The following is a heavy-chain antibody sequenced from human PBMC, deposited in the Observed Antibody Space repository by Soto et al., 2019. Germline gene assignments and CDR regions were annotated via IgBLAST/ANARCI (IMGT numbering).Heavy chain of an antibody. CDR3: ARRTYCISSSCYYYYGMDV. CDR2: IYYSGST. V-gene: IGHV4-39*01. J-gene: IGHJ6*02. Sequence: PSETLSLTCSVSGGSISSSSYYWGWIRQPPGKGLEWIGSIYYSGSTYYNPSLKSRVTISVDTSKNQFSLKLSSVTAADTAVYYCARRTYCISSSCYYYYGMDVWGQGTTVTVSS. D-gene: IGHD2-2*01. CDR1: GGSISSSSYY.